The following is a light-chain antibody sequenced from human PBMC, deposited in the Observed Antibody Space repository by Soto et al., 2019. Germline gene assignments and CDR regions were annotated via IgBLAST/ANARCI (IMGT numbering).Light chain of an antibody. CDR2: GAS. CDR1: QSVGSN. CDR3: QQYNNYPRT. V-gene: IGKV3-15*01. Sequence: EIVMTQSPVTLSVSTGEGATLSCRASQSVGSNLAWYQQKPGQAPRLLISGASTGATGVPATFSGSGSGTEFTLTISNLQPDDFATYFCQQYNNYPRTFGQGTKVDIK. J-gene: IGKJ1*01.